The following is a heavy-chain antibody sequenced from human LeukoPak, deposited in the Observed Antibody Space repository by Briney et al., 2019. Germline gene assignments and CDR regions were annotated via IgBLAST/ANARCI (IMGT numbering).Heavy chain of an antibody. CDR1: GFTFSGSA. CDR2: IKSKTDGGTT. V-gene: IGHV3-15*01. Sequence: GGSLRLSCAASGFTFSGSAMHWVRQAPGKGLEWVGRIKSKTDGGTTDYAAPVKGRFTISRDDSKNTLYLHMNSQKTEDTAVYYCTTDRDYVSLIDYWGQGTLVTVSS. CDR3: TTDRDYVSLIDY. J-gene: IGHJ4*02. D-gene: IGHD4-17*01.